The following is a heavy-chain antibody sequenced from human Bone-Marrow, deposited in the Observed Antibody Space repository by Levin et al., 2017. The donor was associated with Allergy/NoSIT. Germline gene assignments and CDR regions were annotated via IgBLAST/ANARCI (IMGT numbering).Heavy chain of an antibody. CDR2: MNSDGSIT. D-gene: IGHD5/OR15-5a*01. J-gene: IGHJ4*02. V-gene: IGHV3-74*01. Sequence: PGGSLRLSCAASGFTFSSYWMHWVRQAPGTGLVWVSRMNSDGSITNHADSVKGRFTISRDNARNTLFLQMTSLRADDTGVYYCAREIVFSGIGAYYWGQGALVTVSS. CDR1: GFTFSSYW. CDR3: AREIVFSGIGAYY.